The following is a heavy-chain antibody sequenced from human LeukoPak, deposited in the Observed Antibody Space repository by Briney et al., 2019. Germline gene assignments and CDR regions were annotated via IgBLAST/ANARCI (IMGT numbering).Heavy chain of an antibody. Sequence: ASVKVSCKASGYTFTSYGISWVRQAPGQGLEWMGWISAYNGNTNYAQKLQGRVTMTTDTSTSTAYMELRSLRSDDTAVYYCAGAPGYSGYVKGPNDYWGQGTLVTVSS. V-gene: IGHV1-18*01. CDR1: GYTFTSYG. J-gene: IGHJ4*02. D-gene: IGHD5-12*01. CDR3: AGAPGYSGYVKGPNDY. CDR2: ISAYNGNT.